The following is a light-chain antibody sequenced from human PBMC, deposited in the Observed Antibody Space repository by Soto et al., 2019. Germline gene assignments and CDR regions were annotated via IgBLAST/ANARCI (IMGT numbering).Light chain of an antibody. J-gene: IGLJ2*01. CDR2: VKSDGSH. CDR3: QTWGTGIVV. CDR1: SGHSTYA. V-gene: IGLV4-69*01. Sequence: QPVLTQSPSASASLGASVKLTCTLSSGHSTYAIAWHQQQPEKGPRYLMKVKSDGSHIKGDGIPDRFSGSSSGAERYLTISSLQSEDEADYYCQTWGTGIVVFGGGTKVTVL.